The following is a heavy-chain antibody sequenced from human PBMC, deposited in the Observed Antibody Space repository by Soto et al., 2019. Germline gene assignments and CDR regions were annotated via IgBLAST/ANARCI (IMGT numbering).Heavy chain of an antibody. CDR2: IIPIFGTA. V-gene: IGHV1-69*06. J-gene: IGHJ6*02. D-gene: IGHD4-4*01. CDR3: ARDETTDYSNYDARPSYYYYYGMDV. Sequence: ASVKVSCKASGGTFSSYAISWVRQAPGQGLEWMGGIIPIFGTANYAQKFQGRVTITADKSTSTAYMELSSLRSEDTAVYYCARDETTDYSNYDARPSYYYYYGMDVWGQGTTVTVSS. CDR1: GGTFSSYA.